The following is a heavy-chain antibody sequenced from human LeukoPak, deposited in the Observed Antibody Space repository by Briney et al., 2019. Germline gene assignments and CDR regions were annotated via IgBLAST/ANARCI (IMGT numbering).Heavy chain of an antibody. CDR1: GFTFSSHW. V-gene: IGHV3-74*01. J-gene: IGHJ4*02. D-gene: IGHD1-26*01. Sequence: GGSLRLSCAASGFTFSSHWMHWVRQAPGKGLVWVSRINSDGSSTSYADSVKGRFTISRDNAKNTLYLQMNSLRAEDTAVYYCASHSTFVGGATESIDYWGQGTLVTVSS. CDR2: INSDGSST. CDR3: ASHSTFVGGATESIDY.